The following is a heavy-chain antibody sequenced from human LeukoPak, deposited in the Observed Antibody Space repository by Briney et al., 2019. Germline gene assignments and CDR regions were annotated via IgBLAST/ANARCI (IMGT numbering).Heavy chain of an antibody. D-gene: IGHD3-22*01. J-gene: IGHJ3*02. CDR3: ARDHSGYYDSSGPLRVAFDI. V-gene: IGHV4-4*07. CDR1: GGSISSYY. Sequence: SETLSLTCTVSGGSISSYYRSWIRQPAGKGLEWIGRIYTSGSTNYNPSLKSRVTMSVDTSKNQFSLKLSSVTAADTAVYYCARDHSGYYDSSGPLRVAFDIWGQGTMVTVSS. CDR2: IYTSGST.